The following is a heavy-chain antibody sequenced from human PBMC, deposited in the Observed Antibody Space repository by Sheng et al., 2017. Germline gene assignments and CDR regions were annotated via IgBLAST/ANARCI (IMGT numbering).Heavy chain of an antibody. CDR1: VAPSVVTT. Sequence: QVQLQESGPGLVKAFRRPCPSPALSLVAPSVVTTGAGSGSPPGRDWSGLGVSIPVGAPTTTPPSKSRVTMSVDTSKNQFSLKLSSVTAADTAMYYCARISMEYYYYYMDVWGKGTTVTVSS. D-gene: IGHD3-3*01. CDR2: SIPVGAP. J-gene: IGHJ6*03. CDR3: ARISMEYYYYYMDV. V-gene: IGHV4-4*07.